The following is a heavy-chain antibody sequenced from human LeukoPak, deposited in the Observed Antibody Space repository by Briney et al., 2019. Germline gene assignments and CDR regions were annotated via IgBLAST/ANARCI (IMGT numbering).Heavy chain of an antibody. CDR3: AREDCSSTSCLSLTYYYYYGMDV. CDR1: GFTFSSYE. D-gene: IGHD2-2*01. J-gene: IGHJ6*02. Sequence: PGGSLRLSCAASGFTFSSYEINWVRQAPGKGLEWVSYISSSGSTIYYADSVKGRFTISRDNAKNSLYLQMNSLRAEDTAVYYCAREDCSSTSCLSLTYYYYYGMDVWGQGTTVTVSS. CDR2: ISSSGSTI. V-gene: IGHV3-48*03.